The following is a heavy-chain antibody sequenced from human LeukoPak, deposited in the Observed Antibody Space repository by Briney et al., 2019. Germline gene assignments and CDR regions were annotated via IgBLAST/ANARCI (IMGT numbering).Heavy chain of an antibody. J-gene: IGHJ4*02. Sequence: GGSLRLSCAASGFTFSSYWMAWVRQAPGKGLEWVANIKGDESARHQADSVKGRFAISRDNTRNSLYLQMTNLRGDDTAVYYCARDVVGSLDYWGQGTLVTVSS. CDR3: ARDVVGSLDY. D-gene: IGHD1-26*01. V-gene: IGHV3-7*01. CDR2: IKGDESAR. CDR1: GFTFSSYW.